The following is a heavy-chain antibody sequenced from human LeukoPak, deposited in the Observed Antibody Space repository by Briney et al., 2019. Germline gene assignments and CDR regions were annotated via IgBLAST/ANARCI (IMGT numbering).Heavy chain of an antibody. CDR3: ARGKLYSSSWYVY. Sequence: ASVKVSCKASGYTFTGYYMHWVRQAPGQGLEWMGWINPNSGGTNYAQKFQGRVTMTRDTSISTAYMELSRLRSDDTAVYYCARGKLYSSSWYVYWGQGNLVTVSS. V-gene: IGHV1-2*02. CDR2: INPNSGGT. D-gene: IGHD6-13*01. J-gene: IGHJ4*02. CDR1: GYTFTGYY.